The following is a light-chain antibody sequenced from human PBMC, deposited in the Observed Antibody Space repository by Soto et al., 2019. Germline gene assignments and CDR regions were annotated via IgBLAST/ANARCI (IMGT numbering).Light chain of an antibody. CDR1: QSISSW. J-gene: IGKJ4*01. V-gene: IGKV1-5*01. CDR3: QQYNSYPVT. CDR2: DAS. Sequence: QMTQSPSSLSASVGDRVTITCRASQSISSWLAWYQQKPGKAPKLLIYDASSLESGVPSRFSGSGSGTEFTLTISSLQPDDFATYYCQQYNSYPVTFGGGTKVDIK.